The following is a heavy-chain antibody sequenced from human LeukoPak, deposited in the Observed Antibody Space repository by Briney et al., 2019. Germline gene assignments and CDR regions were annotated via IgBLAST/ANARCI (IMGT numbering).Heavy chain of an antibody. CDR3: ARDGGVCSGGTCFLGYFDY. CDR2: INPNSGDT. V-gene: IGHV1-2*06. J-gene: IGHJ4*02. D-gene: IGHD2-15*01. CDR1: GYTFTGYH. Sequence: ASVKVSCKASGYTFTGYHMHWVRQAPGQGLEWMGRINPNSGDTNYAQNFQGRVTMTRDTSISTAYMELSRLRSDDTAVYYCARDGGVCSGGTCFLGYFDYWGQGTLVTVSS.